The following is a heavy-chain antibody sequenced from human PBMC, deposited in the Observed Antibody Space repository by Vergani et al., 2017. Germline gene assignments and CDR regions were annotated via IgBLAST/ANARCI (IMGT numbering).Heavy chain of an antibody. V-gene: IGHV3-33*01. CDR1: GFTFSSYG. CDR2: IWYDGSNK. CDR3: AREGGGWYWYYFDD. Sequence: QVQLVESGGGVVQPGRSLRLSCAASGFTFSSYGMHWVRQAPGKGLEWVAVIWYDGSNKYYADSVKGRFTISRDNSKNTLYLQMNSLRAEDTAVYYCAREGGGWYWYYFDDWGQGTLVTVSS. J-gene: IGHJ4*02. D-gene: IGHD6-19*01.